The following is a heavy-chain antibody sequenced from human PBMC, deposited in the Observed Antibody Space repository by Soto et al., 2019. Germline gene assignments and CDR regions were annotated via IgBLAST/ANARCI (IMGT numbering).Heavy chain of an antibody. CDR3: AKGFEGSSWYSGYYYGMDV. V-gene: IGHV3-30*18. CDR2: ISYDGSNK. D-gene: IGHD6-13*01. Sequence: GGSLRLSCAASGFTFSSYGMHWVRQAPGKGLEWVAVISYDGSNKYYADPVKGRFTISRDNSKNTLYLQMNSLRAEDTAVYYCAKGFEGSSWYSGYYYGMDVWGQGTTVTVSS. J-gene: IGHJ6*02. CDR1: GFTFSSYG.